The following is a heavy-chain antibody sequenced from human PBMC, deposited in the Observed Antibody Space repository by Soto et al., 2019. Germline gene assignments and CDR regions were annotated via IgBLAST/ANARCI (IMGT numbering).Heavy chain of an antibody. D-gene: IGHD1-7*01. CDR2: IDPSDSYT. V-gene: IGHV5-10-1*01. CDR1: GYSFTSYW. CDR3: ARHKRITGTPGYYYGMDV. Sequence: GESLKISCKGSGYSFTSYWISWVRQMPGKGLEWMGRIDPSDSYTNYSPSFQGHVTISADKSISTAYLQWSSLKASDTAMYYCARHKRITGTPGYYYGMDVWGQGTTVTVSS. J-gene: IGHJ6*02.